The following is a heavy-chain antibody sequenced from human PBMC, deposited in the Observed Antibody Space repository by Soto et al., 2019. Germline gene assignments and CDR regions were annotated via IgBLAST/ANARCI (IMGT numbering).Heavy chain of an antibody. CDR1: GFTFSNDW. CDR2: IKSKTDGGTT. J-gene: IGHJ4*02. Sequence: GGSLRLSCAASGFTFSNDWMSWVRKAPGKGLEWVGRIKSKTDGGTTDYAAPVKGRFTISRDDSKNKLYLQMNSLKTEDTAVYYCTTDFTERGLYCSGGSCYFDYWGQGTLVTVSS. V-gene: IGHV3-15*01. CDR3: TTDFTERGLYCSGGSCYFDY. D-gene: IGHD2-15*01.